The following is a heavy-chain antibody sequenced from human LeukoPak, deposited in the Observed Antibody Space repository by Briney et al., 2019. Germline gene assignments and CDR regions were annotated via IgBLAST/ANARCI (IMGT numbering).Heavy chain of an antibody. J-gene: IGHJ5*02. Sequence: SETLSLTCTVSGGSISSSSYYWGWIRQPPGKGLEWIGSIYYSGSTYYNPSLKSRVTISVDTSKNQFSLKLSSVTAADTAVYYCARDGMAAARVDPWGQGTLVTVSS. D-gene: IGHD6-13*01. CDR3: ARDGMAAARVDP. V-gene: IGHV4-39*07. CDR1: GGSISSSSYY. CDR2: IYYSGST.